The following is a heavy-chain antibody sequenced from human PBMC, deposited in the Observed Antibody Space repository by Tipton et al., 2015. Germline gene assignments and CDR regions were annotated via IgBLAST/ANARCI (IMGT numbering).Heavy chain of an antibody. CDR3: ARARGRHGGLFDS. CDR1: GASISRGSV. J-gene: IGHJ4*02. V-gene: IGHV4-38-2*02. Sequence: LRLSCTVSGASISRGSVWGWIRQPPGKGLERIGSISHSGNTYYNPSLKSRVTMSRDTSKNQFSLKLTSVTAADTAVYYCARARGRHGGLFDSWGQGTLVTVSS. CDR2: ISHSGNT. D-gene: IGHD4-23*01.